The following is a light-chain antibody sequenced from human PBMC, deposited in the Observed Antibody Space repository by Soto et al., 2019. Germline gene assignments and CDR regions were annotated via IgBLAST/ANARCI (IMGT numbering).Light chain of an antibody. CDR3: QQYNSSPWT. V-gene: IGKV1-5*03. CDR1: QSISSW. Sequence: DIQMTQSPSTLSAYVGDRVTITCRASQSISSWLAWYQQKPGKAPKLLIYKASSFESGVPSRFSGSGSGTEFTLTISSLQPDDFATYYCQQYNSSPWTFGQGTKVEIK. CDR2: KAS. J-gene: IGKJ1*01.